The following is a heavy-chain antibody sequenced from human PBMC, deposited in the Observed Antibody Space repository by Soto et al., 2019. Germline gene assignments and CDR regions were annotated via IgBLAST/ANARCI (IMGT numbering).Heavy chain of an antibody. Sequence: EVQLLESGGGLVQPGGSLRLSCAASGITISNYPMSWVRQAPGKGLDWVSGISGSGDRTYYADSAQGRFTISKDISRNSLSLHMDRLGVEDTAVYFCVKDDGGYPSTAPHWGQGTLVTVSS. CDR3: VKDDGGYPSTAPH. CDR1: GITISNYP. D-gene: IGHD3-22*01. CDR2: ISGSGDRT. V-gene: IGHV3-23*01. J-gene: IGHJ4*02.